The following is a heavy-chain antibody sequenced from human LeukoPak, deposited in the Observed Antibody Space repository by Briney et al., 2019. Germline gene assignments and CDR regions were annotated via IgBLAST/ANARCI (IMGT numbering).Heavy chain of an antibody. CDR1: GFTVSSNY. J-gene: IGHJ3*02. CDR3: ARGPYGSSGTPDAFDI. Sequence: GGSLRLSCAASGFTVSSNYMSWVRQAPGKGLEWVPVFYSGGTKQYADSVKGRFTISRDNSKNTLYLQMNSLRAEDTAVYYCARGPYGSSGTPDAFDIWGQGTMVTVSS. V-gene: IGHV3-66*01. CDR2: FYSGGTK. D-gene: IGHD3-10*01.